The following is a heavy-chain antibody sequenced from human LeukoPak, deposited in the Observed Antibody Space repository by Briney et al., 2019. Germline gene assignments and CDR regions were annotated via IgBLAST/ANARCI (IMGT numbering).Heavy chain of an antibody. V-gene: IGHV4-39*01. J-gene: IGHJ4*02. Sequence: PSETLSLTCTVSGGSIRSSSYYWGWIRQPPGKGLEWIGSFYYSGSPYYNPSLKSRVTISVDMSKNRFSLKLSSVTAADTAVYYCGAPSRYLGWSTNWGQGTLVTVSS. CDR1: GGSIRSSSYY. CDR3: GAPSRYLGWSTN. D-gene: IGHD3-3*01. CDR2: FYYSGSP.